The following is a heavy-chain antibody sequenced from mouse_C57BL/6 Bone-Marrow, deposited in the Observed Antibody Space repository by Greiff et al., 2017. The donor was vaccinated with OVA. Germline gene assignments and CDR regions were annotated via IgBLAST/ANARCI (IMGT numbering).Heavy chain of an antibody. V-gene: IGHV1-55*01. CDR1: GYTFTSYW. CDR3: ARHDGYPAWFAY. D-gene: IGHD2-3*01. Sequence: VQLQQPGAELVKPGASVKMSCKASGYTFTSYWITWVKQRPGQGLEWIGDIYPGSGSTNYNEKFKSKATLTVDTSSSTAYMQLSSLTSEDSAVYYCARHDGYPAWFAYWGQGTLVTVSA. J-gene: IGHJ3*01. CDR2: IYPGSGST.